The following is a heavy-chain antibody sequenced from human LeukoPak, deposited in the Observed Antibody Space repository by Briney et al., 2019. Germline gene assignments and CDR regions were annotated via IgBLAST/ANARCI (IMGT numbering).Heavy chain of an antibody. CDR1: GFTFSRYA. D-gene: IGHD3-9*01. CDR2: ISGSSDTI. J-gene: IGHJ4*02. Sequence: GGSLRLSCTGSGFTFSRYAISWVRHLPGKGLEWVSGISGSSDTIHYADSVKGRFTISRDNSKNTLYLQMNSLRAEDTAVYYCARILTGYYDYWGQGTLVTVSS. CDR3: ARILTGYYDY. V-gene: IGHV3-23*01.